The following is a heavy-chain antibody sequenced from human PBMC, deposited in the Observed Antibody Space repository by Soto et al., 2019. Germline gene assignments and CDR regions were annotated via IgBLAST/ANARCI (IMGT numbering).Heavy chain of an antibody. CDR1: RFTFSSYS. V-gene: IGHV3-74*01. Sequence: GGSLRLSCAASRFTFSSYSRHRVRQSPGKGVVWVSRINSYXSSTSYADWVKGRFTISRDNAKNTLYLQMKSLRAEDPAVYYCGRGPLDFWSPFDIWAQRTMVTVSS. J-gene: IGHJ3*02. D-gene: IGHD3-3*01. CDR2: INSYXSST. CDR3: GRGPLDFWSPFDI.